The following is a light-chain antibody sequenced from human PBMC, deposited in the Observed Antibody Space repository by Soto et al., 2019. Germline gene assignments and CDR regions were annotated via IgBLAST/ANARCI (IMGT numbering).Light chain of an antibody. CDR2: GAT. V-gene: IGKV1-9*01. J-gene: IGKJ5*01. Sequence: PLTQFPSSPSDSVGGRGTLTCRASQGISNYLAWYQQKPGKTPRLLIYGATTLQSGVPSRFSGSGSGTDFALTISSLQPEDFATYYCQQLKSYVTFGQGTRLEIK. CDR1: QGISNY. CDR3: QQLKSYVT.